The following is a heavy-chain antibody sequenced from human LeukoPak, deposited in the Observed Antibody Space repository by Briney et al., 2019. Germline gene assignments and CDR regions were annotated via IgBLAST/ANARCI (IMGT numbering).Heavy chain of an antibody. Sequence: GGSLRLSCAASGFTFSSYGMHWVRQAPGEGLEWVAFIRYDGSNKYYADSVKGRFTISRDNSKNTLYLQMNSLRAEDTAVYYCAKDKRMGYYYYYGMDVWGQGTTVTVSS. J-gene: IGHJ6*02. D-gene: IGHD2-8*01. CDR3: AKDKRMGYYYYYGMDV. CDR2: IRYDGSNK. V-gene: IGHV3-30*02. CDR1: GFTFSSYG.